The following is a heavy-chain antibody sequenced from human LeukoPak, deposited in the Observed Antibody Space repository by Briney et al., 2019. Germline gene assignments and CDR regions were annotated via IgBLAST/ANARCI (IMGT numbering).Heavy chain of an antibody. Sequence: SETLSLTCTASGGSISSQYWSWIRQPPGKGLQWIGYIHYSGSTNYNPSLTSRVTISVDTSKSHFSLKLSSATAADTAVYYCARGGSRNSKYAFDIWGQGTMVTVSS. V-gene: IGHV4-59*11. CDR1: GGSISSQY. CDR3: ARGGSRNSKYAFDI. J-gene: IGHJ3*02. D-gene: IGHD3-10*01. CDR2: IHYSGST.